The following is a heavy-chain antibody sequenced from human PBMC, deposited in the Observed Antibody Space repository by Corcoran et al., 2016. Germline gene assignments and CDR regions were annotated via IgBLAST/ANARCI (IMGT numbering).Heavy chain of an antibody. Sequence: QVQLQESGPGLVKPSETLSLTCTVSGGSISSYYWSWIRQPPGRGLEWIGYIYNSGSTNYNPSLKSRVTISVDTSKKKVSLKLTSVTAADTAMYYCARGGGTAANWFDPWGQGTLVTVSS. D-gene: IGHD3-16*01. CDR1: GGSISSYY. CDR2: IYNSGST. CDR3: ARGGGTAANWFDP. J-gene: IGHJ5*02. V-gene: IGHV4-59*01.